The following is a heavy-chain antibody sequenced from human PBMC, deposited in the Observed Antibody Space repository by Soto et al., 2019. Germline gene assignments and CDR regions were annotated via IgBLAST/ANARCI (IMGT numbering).Heavy chain of an antibody. D-gene: IGHD3-3*01. CDR3: ARSYPNTIFGVVPSRGLDV. Sequence: SETLSLTCIVSGVSISSNYWSWIRQPPGQGLEWIGYIHYTGNTNFNPSLKNRVIISVDTSKNQLSLRLSSVTAADTAVYYCARSYPNTIFGVVPSRGLDVWGQGNPGHRLL. CDR1: GVSISSNY. V-gene: IGHV4-59*01. J-gene: IGHJ6*02. CDR2: IHYTGNT.